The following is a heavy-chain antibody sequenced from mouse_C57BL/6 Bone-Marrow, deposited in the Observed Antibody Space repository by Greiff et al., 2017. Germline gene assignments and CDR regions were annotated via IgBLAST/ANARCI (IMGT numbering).Heavy chain of an antibody. Sequence: VQLVESGAELARPGASVKLSCKASGYTFTSYGISWVKQRTGQGLEWIGEIYPRSGNTYYNEKFKGKATLTADKSSSTAYMELRSLTSEDSAVYFCATYGSSPYYAMDYWGQGTSVTVSS. J-gene: IGHJ4*01. D-gene: IGHD1-1*01. V-gene: IGHV1-81*01. CDR3: ATYGSSPYYAMDY. CDR1: GYTFTSYG. CDR2: IYPRSGNT.